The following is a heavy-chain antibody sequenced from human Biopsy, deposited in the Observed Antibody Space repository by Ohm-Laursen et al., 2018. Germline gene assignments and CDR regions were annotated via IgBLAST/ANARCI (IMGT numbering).Heavy chain of an antibody. V-gene: IGHV1-2*02. CDR1: GYNFRGYH. D-gene: IGHD5/OR15-5a*01. CDR3: AKPSGGVSTSGFDP. J-gene: IGHJ5*02. Sequence: SEKVSCKASGYNFRGYHLHWVRLAPGQGLGWMGWIHPDTGETRYAPKFQGRLALTRDVSVNPGYLELSSLGSDDTAIYFCAKPSGGVSTSGFDPWGQGTQIIVS. CDR2: IHPDTGET.